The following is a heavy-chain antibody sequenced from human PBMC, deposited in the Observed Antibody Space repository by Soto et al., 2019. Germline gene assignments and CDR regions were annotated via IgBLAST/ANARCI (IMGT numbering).Heavy chain of an antibody. V-gene: IGHV3-23*01. CDR3: HLWYGSSAGVYGLDV. J-gene: IGHJ6*02. Sequence: GGSLRLSCAASGFSFNTYAMSWVRQAPGKGLEWVSAISVSGSTYYADSVKGRFTISRDNSENTLYLQMNSLRAEDTAIYRAHLWYGSSAGVYGLDVWGQGTTVTVSS. CDR1: GFSFNTYA. CDR2: ISVSGST. D-gene: IGHD6-6*01.